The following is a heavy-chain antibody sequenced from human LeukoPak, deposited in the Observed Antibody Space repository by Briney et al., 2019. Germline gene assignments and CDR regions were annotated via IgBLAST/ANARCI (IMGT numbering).Heavy chain of an antibody. V-gene: IGHV4-39*01. CDR1: GGSISSSSYY. D-gene: IGHD2-21*02. Sequence: PSETLSLTCTVSGGSISSSSYYWGWIRQPPGKGLEWIGSIYYSGSTYYNPSLKSRVTISVDTSKNQFSLKLSSVTAADTAVYYCARHAARRHVVTAIPKYYYYYYMDVWGKGTTVTISS. CDR3: ARHAARRHVVTAIPKYYYYYYMDV. CDR2: IYYSGST. J-gene: IGHJ6*03.